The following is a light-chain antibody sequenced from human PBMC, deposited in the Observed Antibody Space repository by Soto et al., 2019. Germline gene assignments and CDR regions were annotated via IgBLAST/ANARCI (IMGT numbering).Light chain of an antibody. CDR1: QSVSSN. CDR3: QQYNNWPPRTT. Sequence: EIVMTQSPATLSVSPGERATLSCRASQSVSSNLAWYQQKPGQAPRLLIYSASTRATGIPARFSGSGSGTEFTLTISSLQSEDFAVYYCQQYNNWPPRTTFGPGTKVDIK. J-gene: IGKJ3*01. CDR2: SAS. V-gene: IGKV3-15*01.